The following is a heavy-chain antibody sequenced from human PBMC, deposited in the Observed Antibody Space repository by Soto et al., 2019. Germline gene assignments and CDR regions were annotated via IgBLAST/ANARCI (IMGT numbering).Heavy chain of an antibody. CDR3: ARGSIRWELQPNPPGGMDV. V-gene: IGHV3-21*01. CDR2: ISSSSSYI. CDR1: GFTFSSYS. D-gene: IGHD1-26*01. Sequence: GGSLRLSCAASGFTFSSYSMNWVRQAPGKGLEWVSSISSSSSYIYYADSVKGRFTISRDNAKNSLYLQMNSLRAEDTAVYYCARGSIRWELQPNPPGGMDVWGQGTTVTVSS. J-gene: IGHJ6*02.